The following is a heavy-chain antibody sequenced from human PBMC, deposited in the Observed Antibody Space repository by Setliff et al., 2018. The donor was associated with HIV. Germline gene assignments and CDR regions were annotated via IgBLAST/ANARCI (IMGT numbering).Heavy chain of an antibody. V-gene: IGHV3-7*05. CDR3: ARSHYYGDDRRLDY. Sequence: GGSLRLSCAASGFTSSTYWMSWVRQAPGKGLEWVANINEDGSQKYYVDSVKGRFTISRDNAKKSLYLQMNSLRAEDMAVYYCARSHYYGDDRRLDYWGQGTLVTVSS. CDR1: GFTSSTYW. J-gene: IGHJ4*02. D-gene: IGHD3-10*01. CDR2: INEDGSQK.